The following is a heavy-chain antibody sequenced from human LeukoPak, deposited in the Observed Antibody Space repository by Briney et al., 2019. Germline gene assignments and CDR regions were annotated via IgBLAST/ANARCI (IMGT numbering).Heavy chain of an antibody. CDR1: GGSISSYY. V-gene: IGHV4-59*01. D-gene: IGHD6-19*01. J-gene: IGHJ4*02. CDR3: ARVQFSSGWYYEYYFDH. CDR2: IYYSGST. Sequence: SETLSLTCTVSGGSISSYYWSWIRQPPGKGLEWIGYIYYSGSTNYNPSLKSRVTISVDTSKNQFSLKLSSVTAADTAVYYCARVQFSSGWYYEYYFDHWGQGTLVTVSS.